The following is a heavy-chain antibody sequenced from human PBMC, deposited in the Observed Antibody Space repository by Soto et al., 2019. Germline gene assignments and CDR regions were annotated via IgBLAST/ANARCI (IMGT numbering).Heavy chain of an antibody. J-gene: IGHJ6*02. D-gene: IGHD6-19*01. V-gene: IGHV3-30*18. CDR2: ISYDGSNK. Sequence: PGGSLRLSCAASGFTFSSYGMHWVRQAPGKGLEWVAVISYDGSNKYYADSVKGRFTISRDNSKNTLYLQMNSLRAEDTAVYYCAKVHSSGWKYYYYYGMDVWGQGTTVTVSS. CDR1: GFTFSSYG. CDR3: AKVHSSGWKYYYYYGMDV.